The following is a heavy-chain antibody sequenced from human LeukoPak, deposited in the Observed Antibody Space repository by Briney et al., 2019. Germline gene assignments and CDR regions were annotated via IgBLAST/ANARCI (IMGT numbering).Heavy chain of an antibody. CDR2: IYYSGST. CDR3: ARAHHWGSQLGN. Sequence: SETLSLTCTVSGGSISSNNYYWGWIRQPPGKGLEWIASIYYSGSTYYNPSLKSRVTISVDKSKNQFSLKLSSVTAADTAVYYCARAHHWGSQLGNWGQGTLVTVSS. J-gene: IGHJ4*02. V-gene: IGHV4-39*07. CDR1: GGSISSNNYY. D-gene: IGHD6-13*01.